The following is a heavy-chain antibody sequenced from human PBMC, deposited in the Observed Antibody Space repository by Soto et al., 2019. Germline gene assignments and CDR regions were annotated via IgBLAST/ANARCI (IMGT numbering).Heavy chain of an antibody. J-gene: IGHJ4*02. D-gene: IGHD6-13*01. CDR2: ISYDGSNK. Sequence: QVQLVESGGGVVQPGRSLRLSCAASGFTFSSYAMHWDRHAPGKGLEWVEGISYDGSNKYYADSVKGRFTISRDKSKNTLYLQMNSLRAADTAVYYGARVGYSSSWWYFDYWGQGTLVTVSS. CDR3: ARVGYSSSWWYFDY. CDR1: GFTFSSYA. V-gene: IGHV3-30-3*01.